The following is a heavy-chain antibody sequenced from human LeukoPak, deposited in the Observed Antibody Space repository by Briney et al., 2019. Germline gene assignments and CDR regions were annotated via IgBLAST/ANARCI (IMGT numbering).Heavy chain of an antibody. CDR2: IHDSGGT. CDR1: GGSISSDY. Sequence: SETLSLTCTVSGGSISSDYWSWIRQPSGKGLEWIGYIHDSGGTNYNPSLKSRVTISVDTSKNQFSLKLSSVTAADTAVYYCARTTEGYCRGRSCYSYYYYMDVWGKGTTVTVSS. CDR3: ARTTEGYCRGRSCYSYYYYMDV. V-gene: IGHV4-59*01. J-gene: IGHJ6*03. D-gene: IGHD2-15*01.